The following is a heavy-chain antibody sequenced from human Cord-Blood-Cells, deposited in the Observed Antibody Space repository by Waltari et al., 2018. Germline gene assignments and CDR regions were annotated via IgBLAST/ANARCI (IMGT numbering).Heavy chain of an antibody. V-gene: IGHV4-34*01. CDR2: INHSGST. CDR3: ARGLGCSGGSCLYYFDY. J-gene: IGHJ4*02. D-gene: IGHD2-15*01. Sequence: QVQLQQWGAGLLKPSETLSLTCAVYGGSFSGYYWSWIRQPPGKGLEWIGEINHSGSTNYNPSLKSRVTISVDTSKNQFSRKLSSVTAADTAVYYCARGLGCSGGSCLYYFDYWGQGTLVTVSS. CDR1: GGSFSGYY.